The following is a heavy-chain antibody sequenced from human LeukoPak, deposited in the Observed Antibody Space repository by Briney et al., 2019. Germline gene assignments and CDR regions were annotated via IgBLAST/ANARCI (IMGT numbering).Heavy chain of an antibody. CDR2: INPDNGGT. CDR3: ARGLFGTTWFDF. D-gene: IGHD1-1*01. V-gene: IGHV1-2*02. Sequence: ASAKVSCKASGFRVSDYLIHWIRQAPGQGPQYMGWINPDNGGTHYSQHFQVRVTMTRDTSVSTVYMELTSLSSDDTAVYFCARGLFGTTWFDFWGQGTLVTVSS. CDR1: GFRVSDYL. J-gene: IGHJ4*02.